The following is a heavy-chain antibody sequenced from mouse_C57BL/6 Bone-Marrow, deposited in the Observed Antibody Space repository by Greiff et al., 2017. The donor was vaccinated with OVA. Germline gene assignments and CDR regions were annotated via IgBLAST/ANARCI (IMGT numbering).Heavy chain of an antibody. CDR2: IDPSDSYT. Sequence: QVQLQQSGAELVKPGASVKLSCKASGYTFTSYWMQWVKQRPGQGLEWIGEIDPSDSYTNYNPKFKGKATLTVDTSSSTAYMQLSSLASEDSAVYYCGLRRPFAYWGQGTLVTVSA. CDR1: GYTFTSYW. V-gene: IGHV1-50*01. J-gene: IGHJ3*01. CDR3: GLRRPFAY. D-gene: IGHD2-4*01.